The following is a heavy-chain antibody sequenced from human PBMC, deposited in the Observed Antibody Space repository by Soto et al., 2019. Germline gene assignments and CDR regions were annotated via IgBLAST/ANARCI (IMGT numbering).Heavy chain of an antibody. V-gene: IGHV3-11*01. CDR3: ARLPFPWGWFDP. Sequence: QVQLVESGGGLVKPGGSLRLSCAASGIVFSDYMSWVSQAPGKGMEWLSYISGSGRSIYSADSVKGRFTISRDNATNSLYLQMNTVRTEDTAVYYCARLPFPWGWFDPWGQGTLVTVSS. J-gene: IGHJ5*02. CDR1: GIVFSDY. CDR2: ISGSGRSI. D-gene: IGHD3-16*01.